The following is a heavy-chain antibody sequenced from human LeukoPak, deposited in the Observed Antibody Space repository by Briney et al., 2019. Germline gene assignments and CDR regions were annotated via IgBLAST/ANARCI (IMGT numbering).Heavy chain of an antibody. V-gene: IGHV3-23*03. CDR2: IYSGGST. Sequence: GGSLRLSCAASGFTFSSYAMSWVRQAPGKGLEWVSVIYSGGSTYYAASVRGRFTISRDNSKNTVYLQMNNLRAEDTAVYYCARDRIAAAGTEEFDYWGQGTLVTVSS. CDR1: GFTFSSYA. D-gene: IGHD6-13*01. CDR3: ARDRIAAAGTEEFDY. J-gene: IGHJ4*02.